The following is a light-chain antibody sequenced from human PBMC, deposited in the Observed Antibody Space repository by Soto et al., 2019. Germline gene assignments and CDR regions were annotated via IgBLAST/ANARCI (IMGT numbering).Light chain of an antibody. CDR1: QSISSW. V-gene: IGKV1-5*01. CDR2: DAS. Sequence: DIQMTQSPSTLSASVGDRVTITCRASQSISSWLAWYQQKPGKAPKLLIYDASSLESGVPSRFSGSGSGTEFTLTISSLQPDDFATYYCQQYRWKFGQGTKVDIK. J-gene: IGKJ1*01. CDR3: QQYRWK.